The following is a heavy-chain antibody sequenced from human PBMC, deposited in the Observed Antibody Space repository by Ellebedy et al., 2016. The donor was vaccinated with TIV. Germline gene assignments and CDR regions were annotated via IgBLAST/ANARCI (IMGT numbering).Heavy chain of an antibody. J-gene: IGHJ6*02. V-gene: IGHV3-7*01. D-gene: IGHD4-17*01. CDR3: ASGDYGDYYHYGMDV. CDR2: IKQDGSDK. CDR1: GFSFSTYW. Sequence: GESLKISXAASGFSFSTYWMSWVRQAPGKGLEWVANIKQDGSDKYYADSVKGRFTISRDNSKDTLYLQMNSLRPEDTAVYYCASGDYGDYYHYGMDVWGQGTTVTVSS.